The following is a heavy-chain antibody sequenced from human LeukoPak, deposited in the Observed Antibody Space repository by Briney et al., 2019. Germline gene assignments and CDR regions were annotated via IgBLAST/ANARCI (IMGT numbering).Heavy chain of an antibody. CDR3: ARDNSEYYYDSSGYYY. V-gene: IGHV3-21*05. J-gene: IGHJ4*02. CDR2: ISSSSYI. Sequence: PGGSLRLSCAASGFTFSSYEMNWVRQAPGKGLEWVSYISSSSYIYYADSVKGRFTISRDNAKNSLYLQMNSLRAEDTAVYYCARDNSEYYYDSSGYYYWGQGTLVTVSS. D-gene: IGHD3-22*01. CDR1: GFTFSSYE.